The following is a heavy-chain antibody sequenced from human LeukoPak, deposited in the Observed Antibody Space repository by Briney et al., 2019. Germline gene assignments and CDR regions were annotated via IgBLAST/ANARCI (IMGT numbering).Heavy chain of an antibody. Sequence: SETLSLTCTVSSGSISNYYWSWIRQSPGEGLEWIGYIYYSGSSKYNPSLKSRVTISVDTSKNQFSLRLSSVTAADTAVYYCAREFGDYVDYWGQGTLVTVSS. CDR2: IYYSGSS. CDR1: SGSISNYY. CDR3: AREFGDYVDY. D-gene: IGHD3-10*01. J-gene: IGHJ4*02. V-gene: IGHV4-59*01.